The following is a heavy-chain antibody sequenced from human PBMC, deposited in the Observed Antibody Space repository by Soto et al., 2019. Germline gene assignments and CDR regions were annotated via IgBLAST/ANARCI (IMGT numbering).Heavy chain of an antibody. CDR3: AKDLRTSWIFGNFDS. D-gene: IGHD3-3*01. Sequence: EVQLVESGGGWVQPGRSLRLSCAASGFTFDDYAMHWVRQAPGKGLESVSGIAFNSGNTAYADSVKGRFTISRDNAKNSLYLQMNSLRAEDTALYYCAKDLRTSWIFGNFDSWGQGTLVTVSS. J-gene: IGHJ4*02. CDR1: GFTFDDYA. V-gene: IGHV3-9*01. CDR2: IAFNSGNT.